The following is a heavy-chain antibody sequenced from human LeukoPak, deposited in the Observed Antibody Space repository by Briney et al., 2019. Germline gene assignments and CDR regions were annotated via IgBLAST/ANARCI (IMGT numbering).Heavy chain of an antibody. D-gene: IGHD6-19*01. J-gene: IGHJ6*02. CDR3: ARGSRQWLVPGGYYYYGMDV. CDR2: INHSGST. Sequence: SETLSLTCAVYGGSFSGYYWSWIRQPPGKGLEWIGEINHSGSTNYNPSLKSRVTISVDTSKNQFSLKLSSVTAADTAVYYCARGSRQWLVPGGYYYYGMDVWGQGTTVTVS. V-gene: IGHV4-34*01. CDR1: GGSFSGYY.